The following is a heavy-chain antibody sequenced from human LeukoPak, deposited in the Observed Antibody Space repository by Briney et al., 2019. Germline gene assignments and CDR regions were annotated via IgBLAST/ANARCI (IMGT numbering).Heavy chain of an antibody. J-gene: IGHJ4*02. CDR3: ARVNSAYSYFDF. Sequence: GGSLRLSCVASGFTFYDYYMTWIRQAPGQGLEWVSFIVRADDNTAEYADSVRGRFSISRDNSRNSVFLQMTSLTPEDTAVYYCARVNSAYSYFDFWGQGTPVTVSS. D-gene: IGHD5-12*01. CDR1: GFTFYDYY. CDR2: IVRADDNTA. V-gene: IGHV3-11*01.